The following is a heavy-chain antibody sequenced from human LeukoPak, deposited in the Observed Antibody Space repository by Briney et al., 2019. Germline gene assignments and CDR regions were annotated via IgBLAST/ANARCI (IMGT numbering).Heavy chain of an antibody. CDR2: ISWNSGSI. D-gene: IGHD6-13*01. J-gene: IGHJ4*02. CDR1: GFTFDDYA. Sequence: GGSLRLSCAASGFTFDDYAMHWVRQAPGKGLEWVSGISWNSGSIGYADSVKGRFTISRDNAKNSLYLQMNSLRAEDMALYYCAKEMEGGIAAAPFDYWGQGTLVTVSS. CDR3: AKEMEGGIAAAPFDY. V-gene: IGHV3-9*03.